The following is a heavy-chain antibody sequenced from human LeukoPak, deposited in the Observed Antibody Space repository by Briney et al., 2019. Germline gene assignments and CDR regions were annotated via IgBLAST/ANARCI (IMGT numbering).Heavy chain of an antibody. CDR2: IYYSGTT. CDR1: GGSISGSPYY. V-gene: IGHV4-39*07. CDR3: AQGAGGFSYYNWFDP. J-gene: IGHJ5*02. D-gene: IGHD5-18*01. Sequence: SETLSLTCTVSGGSISGSPYYWGWIRQPPGKGLEWIGSIYYSGTTHYSPSLESRVTISVDTSKNQFSLKLASVTAADTAIYYCAQGAGGFSYYNWFDPWGQGTLVTVSS.